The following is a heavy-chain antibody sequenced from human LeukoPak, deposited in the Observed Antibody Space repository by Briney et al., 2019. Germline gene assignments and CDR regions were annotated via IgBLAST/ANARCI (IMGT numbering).Heavy chain of an antibody. V-gene: IGHV3-74*01. Sequence: GGSLRLSCAASGFTLSYYWMHWVRQGPGKGLVWVSTINGDGSSTNYADSVKGRFTISRDNAKNMLYLEMNSLRVEDTAVYYCARDPRNKGFDPWGQGTLVTVSS. CDR1: GFTLSYYW. CDR2: INGDGSST. CDR3: ARDPRNKGFDP. J-gene: IGHJ5*02. D-gene: IGHD1/OR15-1a*01.